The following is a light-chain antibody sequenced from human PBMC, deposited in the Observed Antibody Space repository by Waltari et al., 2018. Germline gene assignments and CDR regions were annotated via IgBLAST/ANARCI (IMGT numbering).Light chain of an antibody. Sequence: DVQMTQSPSSLSASLGDRVTMTCRPSQDIKTYLDWYQQKPGKAPNLLIYGTFTLQSGVPSRFSGSASGTNLTLTIDSLQPEDFATYYCQQSWHLPPTFGQGTRLDIK. CDR2: GTF. CDR3: QQSWHLPPT. J-gene: IGKJ5*01. V-gene: IGKV1-39*01. CDR1: QDIKTY.